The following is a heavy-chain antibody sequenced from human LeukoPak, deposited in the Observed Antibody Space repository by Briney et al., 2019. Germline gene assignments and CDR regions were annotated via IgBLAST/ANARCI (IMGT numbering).Heavy chain of an antibody. CDR1: GGSITSYY. CDR2: IYYSGST. CDR3: ARGAGAGTTDWGRYFDY. D-gene: IGHD6-19*01. V-gene: IGHV4-59*01. J-gene: IGHJ4*02. Sequence: SETLSLSCTVSGGSITSYYWSWIRQPPGKGLEWIGYIYYSGSTKYNPSLKSRVTISVDTSKNQFSLKLSSVTAADTAVYYCARGAGAGTTDWGRYFDYWGQGTLVTVSS.